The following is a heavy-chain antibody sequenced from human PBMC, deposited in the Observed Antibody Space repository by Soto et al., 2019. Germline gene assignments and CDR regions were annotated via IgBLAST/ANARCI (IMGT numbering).Heavy chain of an antibody. V-gene: IGHV5-51*01. D-gene: IGHD6-6*01. CDR3: ARLEYSSSSGYYMDV. CDR1: GYSFTNYW. Sequence: GESLKISCKGSGYSFTNYWIAWVRQMPGKGLEWMGIIYPGDSETRYSPSFQGQVTISADKSISTAYLQWSSLKASDTAIYYCARLEYSSSSGYYMDVWGKGTTVTVSS. J-gene: IGHJ6*03. CDR2: IYPGDSET.